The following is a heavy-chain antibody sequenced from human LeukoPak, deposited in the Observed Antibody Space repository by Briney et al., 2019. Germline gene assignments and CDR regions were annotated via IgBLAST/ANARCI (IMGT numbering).Heavy chain of an antibody. CDR1: GGTFSSYA. J-gene: IGHJ6*03. CDR3: ARTSISYPNYYYYMDV. Sequence: SVKVSCKASGGTFSSYAISWVRQAPGQGLERMGGIIPIFGTANYAQKFQGRVTITTDESTSTAYMELSSLRSEDTAVYYCARTSISYPNYYYYMDVWGKGTTVTVSS. V-gene: IGHV1-69*05. CDR2: IIPIFGTA.